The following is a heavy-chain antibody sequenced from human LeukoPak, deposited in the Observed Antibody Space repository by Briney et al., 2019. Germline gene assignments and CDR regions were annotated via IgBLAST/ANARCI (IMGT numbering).Heavy chain of an antibody. CDR2: ISASGALI. CDR1: GFTFNDYG. CDR3: AKDSSSWYAIYYYYYYMDV. J-gene: IGHJ6*03. V-gene: IGHV3-23*01. Sequence: GGSLRLSCAASGFTFNDYGMSWVRQAPGKGLEWVSSISASGALIYYTDSVEGRFTISRDNSKNTVYLQMNSLRAEDTAVYYCAKDSSSWYAIYYYYYYMDVWGKGTTVTISS. D-gene: IGHD6-13*01.